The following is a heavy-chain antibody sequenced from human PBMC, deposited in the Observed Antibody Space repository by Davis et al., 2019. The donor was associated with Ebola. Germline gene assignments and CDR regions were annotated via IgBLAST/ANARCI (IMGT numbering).Heavy chain of an antibody. Sequence: LRLSCAVSGGSISSGGYSWSWIRQPPGKGLEWIGEINHSGSTNYNPSLKSRVTISVDTSKNQFSLKLSSVTAADTAVYYCARFVVTTSLVGFDYWGQGTLVTVSS. V-gene: IGHV4-30-2*01. J-gene: IGHJ4*02. D-gene: IGHD2-21*02. CDR2: INHSGST. CDR3: ARFVVTTSLVGFDY. CDR1: GGSISSGGYS.